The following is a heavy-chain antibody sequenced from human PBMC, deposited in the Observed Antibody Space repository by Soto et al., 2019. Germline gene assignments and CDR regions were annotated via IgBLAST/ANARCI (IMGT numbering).Heavy chain of an antibody. CDR2: IIPILGIA. V-gene: IGHV1-69*08. CDR3: AIEEYYYGSGAFFDY. J-gene: IGHJ4*02. D-gene: IGHD3-10*01. Sequence: QVQLVQSGAEVKKPGSSVKVSCKASGGTFSSYTISWVRQAPGQGLDWMGRIIPILGIANYAKKFQGRVTPTADKSTSTAYMGLSSLSSADTAVYYCAIEEYYYGSGAFFDYWGQGTLVTVSS. CDR1: GGTFSSYT.